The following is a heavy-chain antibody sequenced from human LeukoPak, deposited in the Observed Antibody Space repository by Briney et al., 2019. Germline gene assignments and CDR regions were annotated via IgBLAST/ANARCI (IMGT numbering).Heavy chain of an antibody. Sequence: SETLSLTCTVSGDSISSYYWSWIRQAPGRGLEWIGYVYYNGLTSYNASLRSRLILSVDTARNQVSLKLTSVTAADTAVYYCTRERSTVTFDYWGQGTLVTVSS. J-gene: IGHJ4*02. V-gene: IGHV4-59*01. CDR1: GDSISSYY. CDR3: TRERSTVTFDY. CDR2: VYYNGLT. D-gene: IGHD4-17*01.